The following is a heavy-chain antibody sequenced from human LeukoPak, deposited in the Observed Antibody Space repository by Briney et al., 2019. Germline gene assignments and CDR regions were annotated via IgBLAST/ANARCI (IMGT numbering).Heavy chain of an antibody. D-gene: IGHD6-25*01. J-gene: IGHJ4*02. Sequence: GGTLRLSCAASGFTFSSYGMNWVRQAPGKGLEWVSGITGRGESTYYADSVKGRFTISRDNSKNTLYLQMNSLRAGDTAIYYCAKDRRLASFDYGGRGTLVTVSS. CDR1: GFTFSSYG. CDR3: AKDRRLASFDY. CDR2: ITGRGEST. V-gene: IGHV3-23*01.